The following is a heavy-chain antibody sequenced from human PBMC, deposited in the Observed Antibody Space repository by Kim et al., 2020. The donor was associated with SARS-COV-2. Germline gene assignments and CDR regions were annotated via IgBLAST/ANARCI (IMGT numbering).Heavy chain of an antibody. D-gene: IGHD3-22*01. CDR3: ARAGTMIVVVRTRAFDI. J-gene: IGHJ3*02. CDR1: GGSFSGYY. V-gene: IGHV4-34*01. CDR2: INHSGST. Sequence: SETLSLTCAVYGGSFSGYYWSWIRQPPGKGLEWIGEINHSGSTNYNPSLKSRVTISVDTSKNQFSLKLSSVTAADTAVYYCARAGTMIVVVRTRAFDIWGQGTMVTVSS.